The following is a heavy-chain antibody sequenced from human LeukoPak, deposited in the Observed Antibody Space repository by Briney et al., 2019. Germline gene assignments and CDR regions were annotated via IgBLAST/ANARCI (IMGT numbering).Heavy chain of an antibody. CDR1: DDSISSNDYY. V-gene: IGHV4-39*01. J-gene: IGHJ4*02. CDR2: ISYSGST. CDR3: ARRCAGGDCYGAFDY. Sequence: SETLSLTCTVSDDSISSNDYYWGWIRQPPGKGLEWIGSISYSGSTYYKPSLKSRVTMSVDTSKNQFSLKLSSVTAADTAVYYCARRCAGGDCYGAFDYWGQGTLVTVSS. D-gene: IGHD2-21*01.